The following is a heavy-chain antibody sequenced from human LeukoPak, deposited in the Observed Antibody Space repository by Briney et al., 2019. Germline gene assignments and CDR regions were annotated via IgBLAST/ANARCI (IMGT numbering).Heavy chain of an antibody. CDR1: GFTVSSNY. CDR2: IYSGGST. Sequence: GGSLRLSCAASGFTVSSNYMSWVRQAPGKGLEWVSVIYSGGSTYYADSVKGRFTISRDNSKNTLYLQMNSLRAEDTATYYCARDSTLCRGTNCYQNDPFDIWGQGTMVTVSS. D-gene: IGHD2-2*01. J-gene: IGHJ3*02. V-gene: IGHV3-53*05. CDR3: ARDSTLCRGTNCYQNDPFDI.